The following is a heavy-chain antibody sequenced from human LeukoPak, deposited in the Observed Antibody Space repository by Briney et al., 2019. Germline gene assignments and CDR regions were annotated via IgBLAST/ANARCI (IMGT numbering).Heavy chain of an antibody. V-gene: IGHV1-46*01. CDR1: GYTFTSYY. J-gene: IGHJ3*02. CDR3: ASLHLFGSGRDDAFDI. Sequence: ASVKVSCKASGYTFTSYYMHWVRQAPGQGREWMGIINPSGGSTSYAQKFQGRVTMTRDTSISTAYMELSRLRSDDTAVYYCASLHLFGSGRDDAFDIWGQGTMVTVSS. CDR2: INPSGGST. D-gene: IGHD3-10*01.